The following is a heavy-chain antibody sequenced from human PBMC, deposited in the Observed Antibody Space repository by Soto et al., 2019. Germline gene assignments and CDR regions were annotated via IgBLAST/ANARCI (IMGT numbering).Heavy chain of an antibody. Sequence: LSLTYFVSDGPVSGDDLYWSGIRHLPGKGLEWIANVYHTGTTYYNPSLKSRVSMSVDTSQNQFSLILASVTAADTAVYYCARALVTDYNSRDYHYYFAMDVWGQGTSVTVSS. V-gene: IGHV4-31*02. CDR2: VYHTGTT. J-gene: IGHJ6*02. D-gene: IGHD3-22*01. CDR1: DGPVSGDDLY. CDR3: ARALVTDYNSRDYHYYFAMDV.